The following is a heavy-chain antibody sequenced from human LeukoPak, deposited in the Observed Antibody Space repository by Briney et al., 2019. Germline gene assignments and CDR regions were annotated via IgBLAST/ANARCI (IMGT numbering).Heavy chain of an antibody. Sequence: PGGSLGLSCAASGFTFSSYSMNWVCQAPGKGLEWVSSISSSSYIYYADSVKGRFTISRDNAKNSLYLQMNSLRAEDTAVYYCARGGGIAALHNWFDPWGQGTLVTVSS. CDR2: ISSSSYI. J-gene: IGHJ5*02. CDR1: GFTFSSYS. D-gene: IGHD6-13*01. V-gene: IGHV3-21*01. CDR3: ARGGGIAALHNWFDP.